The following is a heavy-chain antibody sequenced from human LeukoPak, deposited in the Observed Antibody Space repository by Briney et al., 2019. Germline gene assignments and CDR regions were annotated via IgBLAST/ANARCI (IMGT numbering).Heavy chain of an antibody. V-gene: IGHV3-23*01. CDR1: GFTFSSYA. CDR2: ISGSGGST. J-gene: IGHJ5*01. Sequence: GGSLRLSCAASGFTFSSYAMSWVRQAPGRGLEWVSAISGSGGSTYYADSVKGRFTISRDNSKNTLYLQMNSLRAEDTAVYYCARRIAAAESWFDPWGQGTTVTVSS. CDR3: ARRIAAAESWFDP. D-gene: IGHD6-13*01.